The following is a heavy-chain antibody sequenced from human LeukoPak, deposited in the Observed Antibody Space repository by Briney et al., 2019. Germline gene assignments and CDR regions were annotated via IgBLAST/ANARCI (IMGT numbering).Heavy chain of an antibody. V-gene: IGHV1-3*01. CDR1: GYTFTSYA. Sequence: ASVKVSCKASGYTFTSYAMHWVRQAPGQRLEWMGWINAGYGNTKYSQKFQGRVTITRDTSASTAYMELSSLRSEDTAVYYCANCIAAAGGGCDYWGQEPWSPSPQ. CDR3: ANCIAAAGGGCDY. D-gene: IGHD6-13*01. J-gene: IGHJ4*01. CDR2: INAGYGNT.